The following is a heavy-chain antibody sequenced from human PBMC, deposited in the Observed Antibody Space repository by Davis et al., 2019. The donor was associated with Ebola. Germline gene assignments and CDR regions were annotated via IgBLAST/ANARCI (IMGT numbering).Heavy chain of an antibody. D-gene: IGHD6-13*01. V-gene: IGHV1-69*13. Sequence: SVKVSCKASGDTFSSSVISWVRQAPGQGLEWMGGIIPVFGPASYAQKFQDRVTITADESTSTAYMEMSSLRSEDTAVFYCARGEGIVAAATWGQGTPVTVSS. CDR2: IIPVFGPA. CDR3: ARGEGIVAAAT. CDR1: GDTFSSSV. J-gene: IGHJ4*02.